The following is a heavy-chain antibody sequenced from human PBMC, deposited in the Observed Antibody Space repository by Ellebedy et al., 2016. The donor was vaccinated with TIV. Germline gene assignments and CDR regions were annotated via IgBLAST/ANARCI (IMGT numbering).Heavy chain of an antibody. Sequence: GESLKISCAASGFTFSDHYMDWVRQAPGKGLEWVGRTRNKANSYTTEYAASVKGRFTISRDDSKNSLYLQMNSLKTEDTAVYYCARGFGELFQDWYFDLWGRGTLVTVSS. CDR3: ARGFGELFQDWYFDL. CDR2: TRNKANSYTT. CDR1: GFTFSDHY. V-gene: IGHV3-72*01. D-gene: IGHD3-10*01. J-gene: IGHJ2*01.